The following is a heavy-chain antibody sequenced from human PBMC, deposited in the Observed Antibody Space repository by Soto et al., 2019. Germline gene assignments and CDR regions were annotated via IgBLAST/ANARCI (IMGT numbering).Heavy chain of an antibody. CDR2: IYHSGST. CDR3: ARRGSSWYRDFQFDY. CDR1: GGSISSSAHY. J-gene: IGHJ4*02. V-gene: IGHV4-39*07. D-gene: IGHD6-13*01. Sequence: SETLSLTCTISGGSISSSAHYWGWIRQPPGKGLEWIGEIYHSGSTNYNPSLKSRVTISVDTSKNQFSLKLSSVTAADTAVYYCARRGSSWYRDFQFDYWGQGTLVTVSS.